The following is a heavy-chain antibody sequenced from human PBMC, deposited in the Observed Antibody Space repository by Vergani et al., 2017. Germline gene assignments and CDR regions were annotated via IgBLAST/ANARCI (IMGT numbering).Heavy chain of an antibody. CDR1: GGSISSGSYY. CDR2: IYTSGST. J-gene: IGHJ4*02. V-gene: IGHV4-61*02. D-gene: IGHD4-23*01. Sequence: QVQLQESGPGLVKPSQTLSLTCTVSGGSISSGSYYWSWLRQPAGKGLEWIGRIYTSGSTNYNPSLKSRVTISVDTSKNQFSLKLSSVTAADTAVYYCARATVEANSRHFDYWGQGTLVTVSS. CDR3: ARATVEANSRHFDY.